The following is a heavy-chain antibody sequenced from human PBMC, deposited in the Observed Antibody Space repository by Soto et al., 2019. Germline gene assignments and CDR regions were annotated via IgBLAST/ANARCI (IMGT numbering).Heavy chain of an antibody. CDR2: ISSSGTAI. Sequence: QVQLVGSGGGLVKPGGSLRLSCAASGFTFSDYYMNWIRQSPGKGLEWVSYISSSGTAIYYADSVKGRFTVSRDNAKNSLFLQMNSLRAEDTAVYYCERAPSGSGGSTSLYDYWGQGTLVTVSS. J-gene: IGHJ4*02. CDR3: ERAPSGSGGSTSLYDY. D-gene: IGHD2-2*01. CDR1: GFTFSDYY. V-gene: IGHV3-11*01.